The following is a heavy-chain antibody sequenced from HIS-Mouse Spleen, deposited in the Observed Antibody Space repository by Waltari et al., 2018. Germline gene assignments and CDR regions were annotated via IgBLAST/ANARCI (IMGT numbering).Heavy chain of an antibody. V-gene: IGHV4-39*07. Sequence: QLQLQESGPGLVKPSETMSLTCTVSGGSISRSSSYWGWIRQPPGKGLEWIGSIDYSGSTYYNPSLKSRVTISVDTSKNQFSLKLSSVTAADTAVYYCAREIPYSSSWYDWYFDLWGRGTLVTVSS. CDR2: IDYSGST. D-gene: IGHD6-13*01. CDR1: GGSISRSSSY. J-gene: IGHJ2*01. CDR3: AREIPYSSSWYDWYFDL.